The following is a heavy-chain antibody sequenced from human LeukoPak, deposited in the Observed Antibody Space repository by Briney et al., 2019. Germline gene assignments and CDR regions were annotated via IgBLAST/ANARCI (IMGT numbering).Heavy chain of an antibody. CDR3: ARAVTVTWLYDSSGYAHNWFDP. J-gene: IGHJ5*02. D-gene: IGHD3-22*01. CDR2: ISYDGSNK. CDR1: GFTFSSYA. Sequence: PGRSPRLSCAASGFTFSSYAMHWVRQAPGKGLEWVAVISYDGSNKYYADSVKGRFTISRDNSKNTLYLQMNSLRAEDTAVYYCARAVTVTWLYDSSGYAHNWFDPWGQGTLVTVSS. V-gene: IGHV3-30-3*01.